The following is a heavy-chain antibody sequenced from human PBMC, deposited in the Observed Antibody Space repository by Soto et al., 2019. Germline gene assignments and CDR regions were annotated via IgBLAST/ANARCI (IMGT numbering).Heavy chain of an antibody. D-gene: IGHD7-27*01. Sequence: GGSLRLSCAASGFTFRNYAMSWVRQAPGKGLEWVSAISDSGDSTYYADSVKGRFSISRDNSKNTLYLQMNSLRVEDTAIYYCAKTLLGAATIYYYGMDVWGQGTTVTVSS. J-gene: IGHJ6*02. CDR2: ISDSGDST. CDR1: GFTFRNYA. V-gene: IGHV3-23*01. CDR3: AKTLLGAATIYYYGMDV.